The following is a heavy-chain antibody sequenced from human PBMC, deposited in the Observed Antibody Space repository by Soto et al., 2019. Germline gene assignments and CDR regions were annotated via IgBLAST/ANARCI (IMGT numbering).Heavy chain of an antibody. D-gene: IGHD5-18*01. CDR1: GFTFSSYA. J-gene: IGHJ4*02. V-gene: IGHV3-30-3*01. CDR2: ISNDGSNK. Sequence: GGSLRLSCAASGFTFSSYAMHWVRQAPGKGLEWVAVISNDGSNKYYADSVKGRFTISRDNSKNTLYLQMNSLRAGDTAVYYCARANGPGYSYGYNDYWGQGTLVTVSS. CDR3: ARANGPGYSYGYNDY.